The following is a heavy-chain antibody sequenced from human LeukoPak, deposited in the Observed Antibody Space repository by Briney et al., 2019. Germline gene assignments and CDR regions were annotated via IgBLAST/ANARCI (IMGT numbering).Heavy chain of an antibody. V-gene: IGHV1-2*02. J-gene: IGHJ4*02. CDR1: GYTFTGYY. CDR3: ARGTTVTGGLKYYFDY. Sequence: ASVKVSCKASGYTFTGYYMHWVRQAPGQGLEWMGWINPNSGGTNYAQKFQGRVTMTRDMSTSTVYMELSSLRSEDTAVYYCARGTTVTGGLKYYFDYWGQGTLVTVSS. CDR2: INPNSGGT. D-gene: IGHD4-17*01.